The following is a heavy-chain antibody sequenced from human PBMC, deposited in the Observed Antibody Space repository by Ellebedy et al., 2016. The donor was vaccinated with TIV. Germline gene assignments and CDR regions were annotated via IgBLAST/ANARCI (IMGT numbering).Heavy chain of an antibody. Sequence: GESLKISCAASEFTFSNFWMGWVRQAPGKGLEWVASINRDGRDQRYVDSLRGRFTISRDNTKNSLYLQLNSLRAEDTAVYYCTRNEKWGQGTLVIVSS. CDR3: TRNEK. CDR2: INRDGRDQ. J-gene: IGHJ4*02. CDR1: EFTFSNFW. V-gene: IGHV3-7*01.